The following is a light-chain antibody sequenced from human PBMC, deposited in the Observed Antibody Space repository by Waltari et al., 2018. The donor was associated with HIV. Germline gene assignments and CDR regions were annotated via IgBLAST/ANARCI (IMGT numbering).Light chain of an antibody. CDR1: SSKIGNNY. CDR3: GTWDSSLSAVV. V-gene: IGLV1-51*01. CDR2: DNS. Sequence: QSVLTQPPSVSAAPGQKVTISCSGSSSKIGNNYVSWYQQLPGTAPKLLIFDNSKRPSGIPDRFSGSKSGTSATLSITGLQTGDEADYYCGTWDSSLSAVVFGGGTKLTVL. J-gene: IGLJ2*01.